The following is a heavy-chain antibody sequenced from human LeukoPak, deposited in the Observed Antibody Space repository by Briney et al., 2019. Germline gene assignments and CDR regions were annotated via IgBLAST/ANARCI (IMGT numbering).Heavy chain of an antibody. CDR2: ISSSSSYI. V-gene: IGHV3-21*01. Sequence: GGSLRLSCAASGFTFSSYSMNWIRQAPGKGLEWVSSISSSSSYIYYADSVKGRFTISRDNAKNSLYLQMNSLRAEDTAVYYCARGEETPYYYGMDVWGQGTTVTVSS. CDR3: ARGEETPYYYGMDV. CDR1: GFTFSSYS. J-gene: IGHJ6*02.